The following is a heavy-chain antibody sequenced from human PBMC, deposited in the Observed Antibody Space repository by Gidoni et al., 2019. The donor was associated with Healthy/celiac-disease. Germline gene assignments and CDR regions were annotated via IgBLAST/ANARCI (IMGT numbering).Heavy chain of an antibody. CDR3: AREGLYYGSGSPQGENWFDP. Sequence: EVQLVESGGGVVRPGGSRRRASEATGCTWEDEGRRGGRKAPGKGLEWVSGINWNGGSTGYADSVKGRFTISRDNAKNSLYLQMNSLRAEDTALYHCAREGLYYGSGSPQGENWFDPWGQGTLVTVSS. CDR1: GCTWEDEG. D-gene: IGHD3-10*01. J-gene: IGHJ5*02. CDR2: INWNGGST. V-gene: IGHV3-20*01.